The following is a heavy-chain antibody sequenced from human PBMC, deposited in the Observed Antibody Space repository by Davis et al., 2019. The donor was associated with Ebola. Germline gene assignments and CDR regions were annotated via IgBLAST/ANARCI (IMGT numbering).Heavy chain of an antibody. Sequence: PGGSLRLSCAASGFTFSSYAMHWVRQAPGKGLEWVAVISYDGSNKYYADSVKGRFTISRDNSKNTLYLQMNSLRAEDTAVYYCARDLGTAMVLGYFDYWGQGTLVTVSS. CDR1: GFTFSSYA. CDR3: ARDLGTAMVLGYFDY. V-gene: IGHV3-30*04. J-gene: IGHJ4*02. D-gene: IGHD5-18*01. CDR2: ISYDGSNK.